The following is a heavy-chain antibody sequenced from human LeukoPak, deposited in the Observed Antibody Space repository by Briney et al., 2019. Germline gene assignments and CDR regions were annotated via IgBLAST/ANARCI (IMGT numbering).Heavy chain of an antibody. D-gene: IGHD3-10*02. J-gene: IGHJ6*04. Sequence: PGGSLRLSCAASGFTFSSYWMSWVRQAPGKGLEWVANIKQDGSVKYYVDSVKGRFTISRDNAKNSLYLQMNSLRAEDTAVYYCAELGITMIGGVWGKGTTVTISS. CDR2: IKQDGSVK. V-gene: IGHV3-7*01. CDR1: GFTFSSYW. CDR3: AELGITMIGGV.